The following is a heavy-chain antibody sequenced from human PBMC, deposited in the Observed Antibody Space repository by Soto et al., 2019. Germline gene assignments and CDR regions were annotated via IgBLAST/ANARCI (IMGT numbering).Heavy chain of an antibody. CDR3: AKMQITMVRGVIRSPSPSPLDY. V-gene: IGHV3-23*01. CDR2: ISGSGGST. Sequence: GGSLRLSCVASGFTFSSYAMSWVRQAPGKGLEWVSAISGSGGSTYYADSVKGRFTISRDNSKNTLYLQMNSLRAEDTAVYYCAKMQITMVRGVIRSPSPSPLDYWGQGTLVTVSS. J-gene: IGHJ4*02. D-gene: IGHD3-10*01. CDR1: GFTFSSYA.